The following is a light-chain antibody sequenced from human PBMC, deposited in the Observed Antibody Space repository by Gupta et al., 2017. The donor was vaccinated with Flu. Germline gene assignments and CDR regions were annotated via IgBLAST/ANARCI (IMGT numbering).Light chain of an antibody. CDR1: SSDVGGYNY. CDR3: SSYTSSSTQV. Sequence: SALTQPASVSGSPGQSLTISCTGTSSDVGGYNYVSWYQQHPGKAPKLMIYEVSNRPSGVSNRFSGSKSGNTASLTISGLQAEDEADYYCSSYTSSSTQVFGGGTKLTVL. CDR2: EVS. V-gene: IGLV2-14*01. J-gene: IGLJ3*02.